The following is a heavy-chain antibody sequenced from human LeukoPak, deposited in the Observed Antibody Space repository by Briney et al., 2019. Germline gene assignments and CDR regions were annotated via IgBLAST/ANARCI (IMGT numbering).Heavy chain of an antibody. D-gene: IGHD5-24*01. J-gene: IGHJ4*02. CDR1: GFTFSSYA. V-gene: IGHV3-23*01. CDR2: ISGSGGST. CDR3: AKDREEMATISYYFDY. Sequence: PGGSLRLSCAASGFTFSSYAMSWVRQAPGKGLEWVSAISGSGGSTYYADSVKGRLTISRDNSKNTLYLQMNSLKAEDTAVYYCAKDREEMATISYYFDYWGQGTLVTVSS.